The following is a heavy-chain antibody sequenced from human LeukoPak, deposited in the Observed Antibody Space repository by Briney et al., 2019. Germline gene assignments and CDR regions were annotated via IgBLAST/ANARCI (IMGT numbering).Heavy chain of an antibody. CDR1: GFTFSSYA. D-gene: IGHD6-13*01. V-gene: IGHV3-23*01. CDR2: ISGSGSST. CDR3: AKASYSSSWYQDY. Sequence: GGSLRLSCAASGFTFSSYAMSWVRQAPGKGLEWVSAISGSGSSTYYADSVKGRFTISRDNSKNTQYLHMNSLRAEDTAVYYCAKASYSSSWYQDYWGQGTLVTVSS. J-gene: IGHJ4*02.